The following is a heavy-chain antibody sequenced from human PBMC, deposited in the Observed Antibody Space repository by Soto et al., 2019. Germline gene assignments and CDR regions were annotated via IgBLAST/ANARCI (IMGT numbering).Heavy chain of an antibody. V-gene: IGHV3-48*01. CDR3: ARDQDSSSWSNYYGMDV. CDR2: ISSSSSTI. D-gene: IGHD6-13*01. Sequence: LRLSCAASGFTFSSYSMNWVRQAPGKGLEWVSYISSSSSTIYYADSVKGRFTISRDNAKNSLYLQMNSLRAEDTAVYYCARDQDSSSWSNYYGMDVWGQGTTVTVSS. J-gene: IGHJ6*02. CDR1: GFTFSSYS.